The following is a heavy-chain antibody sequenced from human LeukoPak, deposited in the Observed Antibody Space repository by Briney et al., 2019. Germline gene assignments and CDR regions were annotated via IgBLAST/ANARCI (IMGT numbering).Heavy chain of an antibody. Sequence: ASVKVSCKAFGYTFTGYYMHWVRQAPGQGLEWMGWINPNSGGTNYAQKFQGWVTMTRDTSISTAYMELSSLRSEDTAVYYCAREYGCSSTSCYTSWFDPWGQGTLVTVSS. CDR1: GYTFTGYY. D-gene: IGHD2-2*02. CDR2: INPNSGGT. V-gene: IGHV1-2*04. J-gene: IGHJ5*02. CDR3: AREYGCSSTSCYTSWFDP.